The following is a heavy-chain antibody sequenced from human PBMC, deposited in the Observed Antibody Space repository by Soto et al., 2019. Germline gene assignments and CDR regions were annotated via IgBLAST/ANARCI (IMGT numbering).Heavy chain of an antibody. CDR2: ITGSGDAT. CDR3: LGGETNFFDF. J-gene: IGHJ4*02. CDR1: GFTFSSYA. Sequence: GGSLRLSCAASGFTFSSYAMNWVRQAPGKGLEWVSVITGSGDATYYADSVKGRFTISRDNSKNTLYVQMNSLRAEDTAVYYCLGGETNFFDFWGQGTLVTVSS. D-gene: IGHD3-10*01. V-gene: IGHV3-23*01.